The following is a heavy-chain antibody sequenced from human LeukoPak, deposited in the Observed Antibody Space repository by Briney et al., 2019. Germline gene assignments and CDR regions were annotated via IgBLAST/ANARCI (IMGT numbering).Heavy chain of an antibody. CDR3: ARVDGWELSYDDY. J-gene: IGHJ4*02. CDR1: GFTFSTYE. Sequence: GGSLRLSCAASGFTFSTYEMNWVRQAPGKGLEWVAYISSSGSTKYYADSVTGRFTISRDNAKNSLYLQMSSLRAEDTAVYYCARVDGWELSYDDYWGQGTLVTVSS. CDR2: ISSSGSTK. V-gene: IGHV3-48*03. D-gene: IGHD1-26*01.